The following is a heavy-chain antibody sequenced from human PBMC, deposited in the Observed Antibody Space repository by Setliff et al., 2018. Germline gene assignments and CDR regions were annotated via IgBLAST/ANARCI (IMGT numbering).Heavy chain of an antibody. D-gene: IGHD6-19*01. V-gene: IGHV3-15*07. J-gene: IGHJ4*02. CDR1: GFMFNSYG. CDR2: LRSDGGTT. CDR3: TTGYISGYYIGH. Sequence: GGSLRLSCTASGFMFNSYGMHWVRQAPGKGLEWVAYLRSDGGTTDYAAPVKGRFSISRDDSKNTVYLQMNSLKTEDTAVYYCTTGYISGYYIGHWGLGTLVTSPQ.